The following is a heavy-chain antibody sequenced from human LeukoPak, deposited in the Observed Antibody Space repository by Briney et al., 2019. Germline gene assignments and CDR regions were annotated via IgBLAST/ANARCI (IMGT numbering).Heavy chain of an antibody. V-gene: IGHV4-31*03. CDR3: ARDSVVTLLGAFDI. D-gene: IGHD4-23*01. J-gene: IGHJ3*02. Sequence: SETLSLTCTVSGGSISSGGYYWSWIRQHPGKGLEWIGYIYYSGSTYYNPSLKSRVTISVDTSKNQFSLKLSSVTAADTAVYYCARDSVVTLLGAFDIWGQGTMVTVSS. CDR1: GGSISSGGYY. CDR2: IYYSGST.